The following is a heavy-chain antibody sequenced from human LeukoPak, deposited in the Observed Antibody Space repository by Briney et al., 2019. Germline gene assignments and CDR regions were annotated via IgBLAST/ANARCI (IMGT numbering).Heavy chain of an antibody. CDR2: TSGSGDRT. J-gene: IGHJ4*02. V-gene: IGHV3-23*01. D-gene: IGHD3-10*01. CDR1: GFTFSNYA. CDR3: AIWFGELNY. Sequence: GGSLRLSCAASGFTFSNYATGWVRQAPGKGLEWVSATSGSGDRTYYADSVKGRFTISRDNVQSSLYLQMNDLRAEDTAVYYCAIWFGELNYWGQGTLVTVSS.